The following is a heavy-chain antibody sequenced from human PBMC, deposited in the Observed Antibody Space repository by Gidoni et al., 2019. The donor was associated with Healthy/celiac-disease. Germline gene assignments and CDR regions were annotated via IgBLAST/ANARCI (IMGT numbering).Heavy chain of an antibody. Sequence: QVQLVQSGAEVTKPGASVKVSCKASGYTFTGYYMHWVRQAPGQGLEWMGWINPNSGGTNYAQKFQGRVTMTRDTSISTAYMELSRLRSDDTAVYYCARFRTGFLRYFDWLYAFDIWGQGTMVTVSS. CDR1: GYTFTGYY. V-gene: IGHV1-2*02. CDR2: INPNSGGT. D-gene: IGHD3-9*01. CDR3: ARFRTGFLRYFDWLYAFDI. J-gene: IGHJ3*02.